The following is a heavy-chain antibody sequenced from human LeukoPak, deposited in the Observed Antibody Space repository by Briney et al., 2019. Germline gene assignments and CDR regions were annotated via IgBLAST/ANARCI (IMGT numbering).Heavy chain of an antibody. Sequence: PGGSLRLSCAASGFTFSSYWMTWVRQAPGEGLEWVANIKEDGSEMYYVDSVSGRFTISRDNAKNSLFLHMNSLRAEDTAIYYCARDPVITAAGYFDYWGQGALVAVSS. CDR1: GFTFSSYW. D-gene: IGHD6-13*01. V-gene: IGHV3-7*01. J-gene: IGHJ4*02. CDR3: ARDPVITAAGYFDY. CDR2: IKEDGSEM.